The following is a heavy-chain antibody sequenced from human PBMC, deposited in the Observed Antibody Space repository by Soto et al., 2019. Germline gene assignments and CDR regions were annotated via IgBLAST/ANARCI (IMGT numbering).Heavy chain of an antibody. D-gene: IGHD6-25*01. CDR1: GGSMIICDLY. CDR3: AVVDSTGNWFAP. CDR2: MYYSGTT. V-gene: IGHV4-39*01. J-gene: IGHJ5*02. Sequence: TCTGSGGSMIICDLYWGWLRQTPGKGLEFIGSMYYSGTTYYNPSLKSRVTISADTSKNQFTLKLISVTAADTAVYSCAVVDSTGNWFAPWGEGALVTVPQ.